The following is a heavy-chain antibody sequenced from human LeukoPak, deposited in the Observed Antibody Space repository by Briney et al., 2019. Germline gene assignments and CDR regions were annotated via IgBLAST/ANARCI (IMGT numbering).Heavy chain of an antibody. Sequence: ASVKVSCKASGYTFTSYDINWVRQATGKGLEWMGWMNPNSGNTGYAQKFQGRVTMTRNTYINTAYMELSSPTFEHTAVYYRAIRHSGWYTTWGQGTLVTVSS. J-gene: IGHJ5*02. CDR3: AIRHSGWYTT. D-gene: IGHD6-19*01. V-gene: IGHV1-8*01. CDR2: MNPNSGNT. CDR1: GYTFTSYD.